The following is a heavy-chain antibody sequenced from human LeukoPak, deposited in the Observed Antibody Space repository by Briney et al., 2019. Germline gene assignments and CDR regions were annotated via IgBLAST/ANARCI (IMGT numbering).Heavy chain of an antibody. D-gene: IGHD6-19*01. CDR1: GGTFSSYA. Sequence: GSSVKVSCQASGGTFSSYAISWVRQAPGQGLEWMGGIIPIFGTANYAQKFQGRVTITTDESTSTAYMELSSLRSEDTAVYYCARAKSYSSGWYYFDYWGQGILVTVSS. CDR2: IIPIFGTA. V-gene: IGHV1-69*05. CDR3: ARAKSYSSGWYYFDY. J-gene: IGHJ4*02.